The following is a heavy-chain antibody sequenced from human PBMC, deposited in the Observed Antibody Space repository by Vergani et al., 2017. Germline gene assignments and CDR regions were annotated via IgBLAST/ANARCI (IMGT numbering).Heavy chain of an antibody. CDR1: GFSLTTYGMR. J-gene: IGHJ4*02. D-gene: IGHD3-22*01. CDR2: IDWDDDT. Sequence: QVTLKESGPALVKPTQTLTLTCTFSGFSLTTYGMRVSWIRQPPGKALEWLARIDWDDDTYCRTSLRTRLTISKDTFKNQVALTMTNMDPVDTATYYCARTLSDSRGYYLDYWGQGTLVTVSS. CDR3: ARTLSDSRGYYLDY. V-gene: IGHV2-70*04.